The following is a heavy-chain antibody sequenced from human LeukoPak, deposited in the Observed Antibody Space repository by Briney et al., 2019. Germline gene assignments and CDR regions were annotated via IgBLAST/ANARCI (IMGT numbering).Heavy chain of an antibody. CDR1: GFTFSSYA. Sequence: WGSLRLSCAASGFTFSSYAMSWVRQAPGKGLEWVSAISGSGGSTYYADSVKGRFTISRDNSKNTLYLQMNSLRAEDTAVYYCAKVVGFGELLGAFDIWGQGTMVTVSS. V-gene: IGHV3-23*01. CDR2: ISGSGGST. J-gene: IGHJ3*02. CDR3: AKVVGFGELLGAFDI. D-gene: IGHD3-10*01.